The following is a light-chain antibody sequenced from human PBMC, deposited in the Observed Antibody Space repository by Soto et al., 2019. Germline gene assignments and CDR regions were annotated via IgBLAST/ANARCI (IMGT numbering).Light chain of an antibody. V-gene: IGKV1-39*01. CDR3: QQSYSSPPT. CDR2: KAS. Sequence: DIQMTQSPSSLSASVGDRVTITCQASQDISNYLNWYQQKPGKAPKLLIYKASTLKSGVPSRFSGSGSGTEFTLTISSLQPDDFATYYCQQSYSSPPTFGQGTKVDIK. J-gene: IGKJ1*01. CDR1: QDISNY.